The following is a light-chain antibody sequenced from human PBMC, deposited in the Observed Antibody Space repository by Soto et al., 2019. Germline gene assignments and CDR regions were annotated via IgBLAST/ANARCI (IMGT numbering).Light chain of an antibody. CDR3: SSFTNTYSYV. V-gene: IGLV2-14*01. CDR1: SGDVGAYDF. CDR2: DVS. Sequence: QSVLTQPASVSGSPGQSITISCTGTSGDVGAYDFVSWYQQHPGKAPRLMIYDVSNRPAGASNRFSGSKSGSTASLTISTLQAEDEADYYCSSFTNTYSYVFGTGTKLTVL. J-gene: IGLJ1*01.